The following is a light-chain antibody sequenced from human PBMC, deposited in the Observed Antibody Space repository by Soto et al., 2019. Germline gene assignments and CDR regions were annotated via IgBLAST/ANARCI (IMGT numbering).Light chain of an antibody. J-gene: IGLJ3*02. V-gene: IGLV2-14*01. Sequence: QSALTQPASVSGSPGQSITISCTGTTNDIAVYNYVSWYQHHPGKAPKVIIFEVGDRPSGVSDRFSGSKSGATASLTISGLQPEDEAEYYCTSYTTSSTGVFGGGTKLTVL. CDR3: TSYTTSSTGV. CDR1: TNDIAVYNY. CDR2: EVG.